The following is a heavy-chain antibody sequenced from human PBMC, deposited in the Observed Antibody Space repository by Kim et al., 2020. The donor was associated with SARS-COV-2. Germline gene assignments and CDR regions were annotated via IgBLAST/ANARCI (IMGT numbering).Heavy chain of an antibody. CDR1: GFTFSSYA. Sequence: GGSLRLSCAASGFTFSSYAMSWVRQAPGKGLEWVSAISGSGGSTYYADSVKGRFTISRDNSKNTLYLQMNSLRAEDTAVYYCAKDLPFLRPNSYSSSWRFDYWGQGTLVTVSS. D-gene: IGHD6-13*01. CDR2: ISGSGGST. CDR3: AKDLPFLRPNSYSSSWRFDY. V-gene: IGHV3-23*01. J-gene: IGHJ4*02.